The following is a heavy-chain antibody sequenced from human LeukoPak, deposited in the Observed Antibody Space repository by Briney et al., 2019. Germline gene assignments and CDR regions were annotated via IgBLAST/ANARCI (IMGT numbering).Heavy chain of an antibody. V-gene: IGHV3-21*01. Sequence: GGSLRLSCAASEFTFSSYSMNWVRQAPGKGLEWVSSITSNSRYTYYADSVKGRFTISRDNAKNSLYLQMNSLRAEDTAVYYCARGPRFYYYYMDVWGKGTTVTVSS. CDR3: ARGPRFYYYYMDV. D-gene: IGHD4-17*01. J-gene: IGHJ6*03. CDR2: ITSNSRYT. CDR1: EFTFSSYS.